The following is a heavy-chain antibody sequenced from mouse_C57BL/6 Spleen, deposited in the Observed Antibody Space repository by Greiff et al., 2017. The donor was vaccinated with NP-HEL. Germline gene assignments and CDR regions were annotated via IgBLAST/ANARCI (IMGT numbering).Heavy chain of an antibody. D-gene: IGHD1-1*01. CDR2: IYPGSGNT. CDR1: GYTFTDYY. CDR3: ARDGYYGFPYAMDY. Sequence: VQLQQSGAELVRPGASVKLSCKASGYTFTDYYINWVKQRPGQGLEWISRIYPGSGNTYYNEKFKGKATLTAEKSSSTAYMQLSSLTSEDSAVYFCARDGYYGFPYAMDYWGQGTSVTVSS. V-gene: IGHV1-76*01. J-gene: IGHJ4*01.